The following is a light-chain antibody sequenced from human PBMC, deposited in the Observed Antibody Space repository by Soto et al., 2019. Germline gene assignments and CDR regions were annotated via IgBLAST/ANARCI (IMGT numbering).Light chain of an antibody. V-gene: IGLV1-40*01. Sequence: QAVVTQPPSVSGAPGQRVTISCTGSSSNIGAGYDVHWYQQLPGTAPKLLIYGNSNRPSGVPDRFSGSKSGTSASLAITGLQAEDEADYYGQSYDSSLRGVFGGGTKVTVL. CDR2: GNS. CDR1: SSNIGAGYD. CDR3: QSYDSSLRGV. J-gene: IGLJ2*01.